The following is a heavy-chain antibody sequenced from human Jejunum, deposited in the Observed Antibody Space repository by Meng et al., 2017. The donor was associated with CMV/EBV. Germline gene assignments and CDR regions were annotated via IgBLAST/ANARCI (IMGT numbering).Heavy chain of an antibody. CDR3: ARDPYSSYYFDY. J-gene: IGHJ4*02. Sequence: EMQLRDLGGGLCTPGGSMMLTCAASGYTVSTNYMSWVRQAPGKGLEWVSVIFSDGRTNYADFVKGRFSISRDNSKNTLYLQMNSLRAEDTAVYYCARDPYSSYYFDYWGQGTLVTVSS. D-gene: IGHD5-18*01. V-gene: IGHV3-66*01. CDR1: GYTVSTNY. CDR2: IFSDGRT.